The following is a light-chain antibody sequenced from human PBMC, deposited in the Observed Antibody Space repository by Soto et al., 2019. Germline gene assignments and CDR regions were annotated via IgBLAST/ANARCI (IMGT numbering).Light chain of an antibody. CDR3: GTWDNSLTSWV. CDR2: DNN. Sequence: QSVLTQPPSVSAAPGQKVTISCSGSNSNIGNNYVCWYLQLPGTAPKLLIYDNNKRPSEIPDRFSVSKSGTSATLGITGLQTGDEADYYCGTWDNSLTSWVFGGGTKLTVL. V-gene: IGLV1-51*01. J-gene: IGLJ3*02. CDR1: NSNIGNNY.